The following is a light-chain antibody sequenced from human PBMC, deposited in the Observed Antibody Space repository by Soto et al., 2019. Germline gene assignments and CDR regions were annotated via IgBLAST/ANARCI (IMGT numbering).Light chain of an antibody. CDR3: SSYTSSSTLV. CDR1: SSDVGGYNY. Sequence: QSVLTQPRSVSGSPGQSVTISCTGTSSDVGGYNYVSWYQQNPGKAPKLMIYEVSNRPSGVSNRFSGSKSGNTASLTISGLQAEDEADYYCSSYTSSSTLVFGTGTKVTVL. J-gene: IGLJ1*01. CDR2: EVS. V-gene: IGLV2-14*01.